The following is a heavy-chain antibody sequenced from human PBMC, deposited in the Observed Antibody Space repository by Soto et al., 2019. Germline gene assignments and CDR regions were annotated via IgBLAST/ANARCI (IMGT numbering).Heavy chain of an antibody. D-gene: IGHD2-15*01. Sequence: QVQLVQSGAEVKEPGSSVKVSCKATGDLFNNYAFNWVRQAPGQGLEWMGRISPLFSTTHYAQKFQGRVTIGADELTSIVYLEVSNLESEDTAMYDGAGSSSVAAAGYFKFWGQGTLVTVSA. CDR2: ISPLFSTT. V-gene: IGHV1-69*01. CDR1: GDLFNNYA. J-gene: IGHJ4*02. CDR3: AGSSSVAAAGYFKF.